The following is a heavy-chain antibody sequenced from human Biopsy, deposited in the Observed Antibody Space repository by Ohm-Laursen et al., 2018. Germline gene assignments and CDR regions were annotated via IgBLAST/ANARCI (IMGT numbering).Heavy chain of an antibody. CDR3: ARDALGGGSYRFFY. CDR1: GGTFQKYG. V-gene: IGHV1-69*13. Sequence: SVKVSCKASGGTFQKYGVTWVRQAPGQGLEWMGGIIPMLGTVQYARKLRGRVTITADESTSTAYMELSSLRSDDTAVYYCARDALGGGSYRFFYWGQGSLVTVSS. CDR2: IIPMLGTV. D-gene: IGHD1-26*01. J-gene: IGHJ4*02.